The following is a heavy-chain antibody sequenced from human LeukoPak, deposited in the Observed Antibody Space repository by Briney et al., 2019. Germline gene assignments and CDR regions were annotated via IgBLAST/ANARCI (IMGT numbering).Heavy chain of an antibody. V-gene: IGHV4-61*01. CDR1: GDSVSSGSYY. J-gene: IGHJ4*02. CDR3: ARTGYILTGYYGLDY. Sequence: SETLSLTCTVSGDSVSSGSYYWSWIRQPPGKGLEWIGYIYYSGSTNHNPSLKSRVTISVDTSKNQFSLKLSSVTAADTAVYYCARTGYILTGYYGLDYWGQGTLVTVSS. D-gene: IGHD3-9*01. CDR2: IYYSGST.